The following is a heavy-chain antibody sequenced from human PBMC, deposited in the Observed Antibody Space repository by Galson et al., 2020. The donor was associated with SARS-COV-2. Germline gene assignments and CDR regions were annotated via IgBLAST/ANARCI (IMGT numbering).Heavy chain of an antibody. V-gene: IGHV4-39*07. CDR2: IYYSGST. Sequence: SETLSLTCTVSGGSISNGNNYWAWIRQPPGKGLEWIGNIYYSGSTSYNPPLKSRVTISVDRSKDQFSLKLSSVTAADTAMYYCATWISSAGAWGIDYWGQGTLVTVSS. CDR3: ATWISSAGAWGIDY. CDR1: GGSISNGNNY. D-gene: IGHD3-16*01. J-gene: IGHJ4*02.